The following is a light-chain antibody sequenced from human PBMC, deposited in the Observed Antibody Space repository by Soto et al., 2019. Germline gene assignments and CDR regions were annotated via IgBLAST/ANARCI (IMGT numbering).Light chain of an antibody. J-gene: IGKJ4*01. Sequence: EIVLTQSPGTLSLSPGERATLSCRASQSVSSNYLAWYQQKPGQAPRLLIYGASSRATGIPDRFSGSGSGTDFTLTISRLEPEDFGVYYCQQYSTSPPTFGGETKVEI. V-gene: IGKV3-20*01. CDR2: GAS. CDR3: QQYSTSPPT. CDR1: QSVSSNY.